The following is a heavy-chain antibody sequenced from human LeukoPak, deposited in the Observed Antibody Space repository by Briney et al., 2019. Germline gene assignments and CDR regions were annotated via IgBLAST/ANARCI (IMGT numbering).Heavy chain of an antibody. CDR3: ARRRITMVRGVTYYYGMDV. CDR2: IDHSGST. V-gene: IGHV4-34*01. CDR1: GGSFSGYY. J-gene: IGHJ6*04. D-gene: IGHD3-10*01. Sequence: SETLSLTCAVYGGSFSGYYWSWIRQPPGKGLEWIGEIDHSGSTIYNPSLKSRVTISVDASKNQFSLKLSSVTAADTAVYYCARRRITMVRGVTYYYGMDVWGKGTTVTVSS.